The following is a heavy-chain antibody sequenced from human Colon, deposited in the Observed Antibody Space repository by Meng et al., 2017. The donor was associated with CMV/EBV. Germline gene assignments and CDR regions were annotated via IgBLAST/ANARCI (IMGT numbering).Heavy chain of an antibody. V-gene: IGHV3-23*01. J-gene: IGHJ4*02. CDR1: GFTFRNSA. Sequence: GESLKISCGASGFTFRNSAMRWVRQALGKGLEWVSSISGSGGDKFYADSVRGRFTISRDNFKDTVYLEMNGLGAEDTAVYYCTKGVSGPLYYFDHWGQGMQVTVSS. CDR2: ISGSGGDK. D-gene: IGHD2-15*01. CDR3: TKGVSGPLYYFDH.